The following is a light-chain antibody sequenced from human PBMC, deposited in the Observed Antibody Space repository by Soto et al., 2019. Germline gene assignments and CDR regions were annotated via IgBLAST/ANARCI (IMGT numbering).Light chain of an antibody. Sequence: DIVLTQSPGTLSLSPGERASLSCRASQSVISTYLAWYQQKPGQPPRLLIYGTSSRATGIPARFSGSGSGTDFTLTINRLEPEDFAAYYCQQYGSSPTTFGQGTKLEIK. J-gene: IGKJ2*01. CDR1: QSVISTY. V-gene: IGKV3-20*01. CDR2: GTS. CDR3: QQYGSSPTT.